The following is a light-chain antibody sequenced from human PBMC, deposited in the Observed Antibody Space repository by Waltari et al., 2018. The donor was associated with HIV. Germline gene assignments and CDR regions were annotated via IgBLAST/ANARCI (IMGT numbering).Light chain of an antibody. V-gene: IGKV1-5*03. CDR1: QIINNW. CDR2: KTS. CDR3: QQYNSHSYA. Sequence: DVQMTQSPSTLSAGVGDKVTITCRASQIINNWLAWYQQKPGKPPKLLIYKTSYLESGVPSRFSGSGSGADCTLIIDGLQPDDFATYYCQQYNSHSYAFGQGTKVDVK. J-gene: IGKJ2*01.